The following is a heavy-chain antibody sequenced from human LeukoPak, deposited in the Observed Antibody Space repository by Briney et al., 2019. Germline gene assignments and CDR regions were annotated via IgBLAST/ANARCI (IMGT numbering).Heavy chain of an antibody. Sequence: GGALRLSCAASGFTFSSYAMHWVRQAPGKGLEVVAVISYDGSNKYYADSVKGRFTISRDNSKNTLYLQMNSLRAEDTAVYYCAKDKIARGIGFDYWGQGTLVTASS. CDR1: GFTFSSYA. J-gene: IGHJ4*02. V-gene: IGHV3-30*04. D-gene: IGHD6-6*01. CDR2: ISYDGSNK. CDR3: AKDKIARGIGFDY.